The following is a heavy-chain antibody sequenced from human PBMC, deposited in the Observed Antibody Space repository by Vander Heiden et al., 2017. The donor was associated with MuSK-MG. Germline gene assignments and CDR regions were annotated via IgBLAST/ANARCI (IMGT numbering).Heavy chain of an antibody. V-gene: IGHV3-7*01. D-gene: IGHD1-26*01. J-gene: IGHJ4*02. Sequence: EVQLVESGGGLVQPGGSLRLSCAASGFPFSSYWMSWVRQAPGKGLEWVANIKQDGSEKYYVGSVKGRFTSSRDNAKNSLYLQMNSLRAEDTAVYYCARGSGSDSGVYFDYWGQGTLVTVSS. CDR3: ARGSGSDSGVYFDY. CDR2: IKQDGSEK. CDR1: GFPFSSYW.